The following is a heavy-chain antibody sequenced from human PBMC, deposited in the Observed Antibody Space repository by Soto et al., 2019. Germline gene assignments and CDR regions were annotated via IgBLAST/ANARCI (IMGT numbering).Heavy chain of an antibody. Sequence: SETLSLTCAVYGGAVSGYYWNWIRQPPGKGLEWIGEINHSGSTNYNPSLKSRVTISLDTSKNQFSLRLSSVTAADTAVYYCATAYYNFWSGFSQKYYFDFWGQGTLVTVSS. CDR1: GGAVSGYY. CDR2: INHSGST. J-gene: IGHJ4*02. V-gene: IGHV4-34*01. CDR3: ATAYYNFWSGFSQKYYFDF. D-gene: IGHD3-3*01.